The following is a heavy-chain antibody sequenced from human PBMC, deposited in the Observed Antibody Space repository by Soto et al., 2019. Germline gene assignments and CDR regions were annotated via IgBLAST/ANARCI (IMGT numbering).Heavy chain of an antibody. CDR1: GYTFTNYG. Sequence: QVQLVQSGAEVRKPGASVKVSCKPSGYTFTNYGISWVRQSPGQGLEWMGWISDYNGNTTYAQRLQVRVTMTTDTSLTTAFMELRSLSSDDPAVYYCAREEGSYYYGSGSLVYWGQGALVTVSS. CDR3: AREEGSYYYGSGSLVY. J-gene: IGHJ4*02. V-gene: IGHV1-18*01. CDR2: ISDYNGNT. D-gene: IGHD3-10*01.